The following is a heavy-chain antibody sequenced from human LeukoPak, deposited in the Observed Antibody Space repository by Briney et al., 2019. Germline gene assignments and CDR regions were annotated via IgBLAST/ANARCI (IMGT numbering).Heavy chain of an antibody. CDR1: GGSFSGYY. CDR3: ARRSLGAAGPDFDY. D-gene: IGHD6-13*01. V-gene: IGHV4-34*01. CDR2: INHSGST. J-gene: IGHJ4*02. Sequence: PSETLSLTCAVYGGSFSGYYWSWIRQPPGKGLEWIGEINHSGSTNYNPSLKSRVTISVDTSKNQFSLKLSSVTAADTAVYYCARRSLGAAGPDFDYWGQGTLVTVSP.